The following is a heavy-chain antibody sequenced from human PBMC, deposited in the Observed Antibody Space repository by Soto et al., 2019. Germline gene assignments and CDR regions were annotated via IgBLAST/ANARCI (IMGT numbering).Heavy chain of an antibody. Sequence: EVQLLESGGGLEQAGGSLRLSCRASGSTFSSDARTWVRQAPGKGLEWVSAISGGGESAYYADSVQGRFAISRDNSKNTLFLQMSSLRAEDTAVYYCAKVGYESGGYYYHDAFHIWGQGTMVTVSS. CDR2: ISGGGESA. V-gene: IGHV3-23*01. CDR1: GSTFSSDA. J-gene: IGHJ3*02. CDR3: AKVGYESGGYYYHDAFHI. D-gene: IGHD3-22*01.